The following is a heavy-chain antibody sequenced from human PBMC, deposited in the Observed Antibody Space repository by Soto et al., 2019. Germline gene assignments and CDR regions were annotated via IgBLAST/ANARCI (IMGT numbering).Heavy chain of an antibody. V-gene: IGHV4-39*01. CDR3: ARHGMGAAGWFDP. J-gene: IGHJ5*02. Sequence: SETLSLTCTVSGGSITSSGSSWAWLRQTPGKGLEGIGSIFYTGNTYYNPSLWSRVTISADTSKNQFSLKMTSVTAADTAVYYCARHGMGAAGWFDPWGQGTRVTVS. CDR1: GGSITSSGSS. D-gene: IGHD1-26*01. CDR2: IFYTGNT.